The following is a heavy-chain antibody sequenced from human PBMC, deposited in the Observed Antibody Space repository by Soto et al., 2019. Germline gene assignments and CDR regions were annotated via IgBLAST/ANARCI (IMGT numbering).Heavy chain of an antibody. J-gene: IGHJ4*02. CDR2: IWYDGSNK. Sequence: GGSLRLSCAASGFTFSSYGMHWVRQAPGKGLEWVAVIWYDGSNKYYADSVKGRFTISRDNSKNTLYLQMNSLRAEDTAVYYCARGKYSSSCSDYWGQGTLVTVSS. V-gene: IGHV3-33*01. D-gene: IGHD6-13*01. CDR3: ARGKYSSSCSDY. CDR1: GFTFSSYG.